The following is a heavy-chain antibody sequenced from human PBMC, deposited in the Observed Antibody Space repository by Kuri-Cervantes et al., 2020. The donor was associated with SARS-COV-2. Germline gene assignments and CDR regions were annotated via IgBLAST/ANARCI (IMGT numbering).Heavy chain of an antibody. CDR1: GGSISSSSYY. D-gene: IGHD7-27*01. J-gene: IGHJ6*03. CDR2: IYYSGST. CDR3: ARNQLGMNMDV. Sequence: SETLSLTCTVSGGSISSSSYYWGWIRQPPGKGLEWIGSIYYSGSTYYNPSLKSRVTISVDTSKNQFSLKLSSVTAADTAVYYCARNQLGMNMDVWGKGTTVTVSS. V-gene: IGHV4-39*01.